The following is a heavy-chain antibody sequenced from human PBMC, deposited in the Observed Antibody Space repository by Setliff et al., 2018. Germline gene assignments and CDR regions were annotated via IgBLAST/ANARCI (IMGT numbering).Heavy chain of an antibody. CDR2: ISPIFATT. V-gene: IGHV1-69*05. CDR1: GGTFSSYA. CDR3: AREPINYYDSSGYSYYFDY. Sequence: SVKVSCKASGGTFSSYAINWVRQAPGQGLEWMGGISPIFATTNYAQKFQGRVTITRDTSASTAYMELSSLRSDDTAVYYCAREPINYYDSSGYSYYFDYWGQGTLVTVSS. D-gene: IGHD3-22*01. J-gene: IGHJ4*02.